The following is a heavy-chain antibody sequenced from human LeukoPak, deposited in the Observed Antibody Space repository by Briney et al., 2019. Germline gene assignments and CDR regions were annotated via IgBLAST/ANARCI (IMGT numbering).Heavy chain of an antibody. CDR1: GGTFSSYA. CDR2: IIPIFGTA. D-gene: IGHD6-6*01. J-gene: IGHJ4*02. V-gene: IGHV1-69*01. CDR3: ARVAKYSSSSTIRVYFDY. Sequence: SVKVSCKASGGTFSSYAISWVRQAPGQGLEWMGGIIPIFGTANYAQKFQGRVTITADESTSTAYMELSSLRSEDTAVYYCARVAKYSSSSTIRVYFDYWGQGTLVTVSS.